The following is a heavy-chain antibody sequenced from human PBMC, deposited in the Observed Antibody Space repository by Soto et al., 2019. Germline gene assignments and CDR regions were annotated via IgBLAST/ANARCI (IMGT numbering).Heavy chain of an antibody. D-gene: IGHD3-10*01. J-gene: IGHJ6*02. V-gene: IGHV4-39*07. CDR2: IYYSGST. CDR1: GGSISSSSYY. CDR3: ARGDLMVRGDQPTNGPPNYYYYYGMDV. Sequence: PSETLSLTCTFSGGSISSSSYYLGWIRQPPGKGLEWIGSIYYSGSTNYNPSLKSRVTISVDTSKSQFSLKLSSVTAADTAVYYCARGDLMVRGDQPTNGPPNYYYYYGMDVWGQGTTVTVSS.